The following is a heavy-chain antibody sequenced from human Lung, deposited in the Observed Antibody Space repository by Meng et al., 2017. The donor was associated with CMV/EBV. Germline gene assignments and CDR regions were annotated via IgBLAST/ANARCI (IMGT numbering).Heavy chain of an antibody. V-gene: IGHV4-31*03. CDR1: GGSISSGDYY. D-gene: IGHD2-2*01. Sequence: SXTLSLXCTVSGGSISSGDYYWSWIRQHPGKGLEWIGYIYYSGNTYYSPSLKSRVTVSVDTSKNQFSLKLSSVTAADTAVYYCARDPGGYCRNTNCPRWFDPWGQGTLVTVSS. CDR2: IYYSGNT. J-gene: IGHJ5*02. CDR3: ARDPGGYCRNTNCPRWFDP.